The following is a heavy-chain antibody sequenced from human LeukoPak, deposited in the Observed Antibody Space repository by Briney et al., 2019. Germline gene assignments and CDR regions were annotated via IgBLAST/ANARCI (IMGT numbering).Heavy chain of an antibody. V-gene: IGHV3-74*01. CDR2: INTDGTVT. J-gene: IGHJ4*02. Sequence: GGSLRLSCAASGFTFSKYWMLWVRQAPGKGLESVSRINTDGTVTTYADSVKGRFTVSRDNADNTMFLQMNSVREEDTAVYYCATKQWLAPPPDSWGQGTPVTVSS. CDR1: GFTFSKYW. CDR3: ATKQWLAPPPDS. D-gene: IGHD6-19*01.